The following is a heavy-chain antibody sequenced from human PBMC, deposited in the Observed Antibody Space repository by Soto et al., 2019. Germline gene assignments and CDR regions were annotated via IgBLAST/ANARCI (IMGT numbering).Heavy chain of an antibody. CDR2: MNPNSGNT. Sequence: QVQLVQSVAEVKKPGASVKVSCKASGYTFTSYEINWVRQATGQGLEWMGWMNPNSGNTGYAQKFQGRVTMTRNTSISTAYMELSSLRSEDTAVYYCARWPAGYYYYGMDVWGQGTTVTVSS. CDR3: ARWPAGYYYYGMDV. V-gene: IGHV1-8*01. J-gene: IGHJ6*02. CDR1: GYTFTSYE. D-gene: IGHD1-1*01.